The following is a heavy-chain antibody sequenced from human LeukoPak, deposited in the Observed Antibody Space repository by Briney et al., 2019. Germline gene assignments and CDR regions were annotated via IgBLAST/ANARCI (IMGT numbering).Heavy chain of an antibody. V-gene: IGHV1-8*01. CDR2: MNPNSGNT. Sequence: GASVKVSCKASGYTFTSYDINWVRQATGQGLEWMGWMNPNSGNTGYAQKFQGRVTMTRNTSISTAYMELSSLRSEDTAVYYCARGGGSGSHYKRDWFDPWGQGTLVTVSS. CDR3: ARGGGSGSHYKRDWFDP. CDR1: GYTFTSYD. J-gene: IGHJ5*02. D-gene: IGHD3-10*01.